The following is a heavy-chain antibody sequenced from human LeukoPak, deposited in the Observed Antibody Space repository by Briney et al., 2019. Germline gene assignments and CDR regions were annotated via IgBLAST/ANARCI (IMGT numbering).Heavy chain of an antibody. Sequence: SETLSLTCTVSGGSISSYYWSWIRQPPGKGLEWIGYIYYSGSTNYNPSLKSRVTISVDTSKNQFSLKLSSVTAADTAVYYCARVSVAYYYYYYMDVWGKGTTVTASS. J-gene: IGHJ6*03. CDR1: GGSISSYY. CDR2: IYYSGST. D-gene: IGHD6-19*01. CDR3: ARVSVAYYYYYYMDV. V-gene: IGHV4-59*01.